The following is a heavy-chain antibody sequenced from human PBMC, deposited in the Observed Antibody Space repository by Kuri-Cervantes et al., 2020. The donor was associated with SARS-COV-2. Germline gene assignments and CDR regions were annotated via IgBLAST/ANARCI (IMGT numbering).Heavy chain of an antibody. CDR1: GFTFSDYY. CDR2: ISSSGSTI. J-gene: IGHJ1*01. Sequence: GGSLRLSCAASGFTFSDYYMSWIRQAPGKGLEWVSYISSSGSTIYYADSVKGRFTISRDNAKNSLYLQMNSLRAEDTAVSYCARPSWRAAPSHFQHWGQGTLVTVSS. V-gene: IGHV3-11*04. CDR3: ARPSWRAAPSHFQH. D-gene: IGHD6-6*01.